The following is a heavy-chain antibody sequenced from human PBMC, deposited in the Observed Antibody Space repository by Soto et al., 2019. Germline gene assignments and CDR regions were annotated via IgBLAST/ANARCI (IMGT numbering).Heavy chain of an antibody. J-gene: IGHJ5*02. V-gene: IGHV4-4*02. Sequence: QVQLQESGPGLVKPSGTLSLTCAVSSGSISTDYWWSWVRQPPGKGLEWIGEVHRSGTTNYIQSLKSRVTRSVDKSDNHVSLELTSVAAADTAVYYCARGVSFRWVSWGQGTLVTVSS. CDR2: VHRSGTT. CDR3: ARGVSFRWVS. CDR1: SGSISTDYW. D-gene: IGHD2-8*01.